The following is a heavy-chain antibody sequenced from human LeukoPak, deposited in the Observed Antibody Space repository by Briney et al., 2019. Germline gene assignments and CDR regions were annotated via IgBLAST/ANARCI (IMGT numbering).Heavy chain of an antibody. CDR2: IDTGGST. D-gene: IGHD3-22*01. CDR1: GLIVNTTY. Sequence: PGGSLRLSCAASGLIVNTTYMSWVRQAPGKGLEWVSVIDTGGSTYYADSVKGRFTISRDNSKNTVYLQMTSLRAEDTAVYYCAKTYYYDSSGYYYLGWFDPWGQGTLVTVSS. J-gene: IGHJ5*02. CDR3: AKTYYYDSSGYYYLGWFDP. V-gene: IGHV3-66*01.